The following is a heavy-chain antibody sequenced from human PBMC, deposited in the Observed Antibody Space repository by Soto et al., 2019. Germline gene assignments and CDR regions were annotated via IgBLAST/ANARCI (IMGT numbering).Heavy chain of an antibody. CDR3: AAYSHKGY. Sequence: EEQLVESGGDLVQPGGTLRLSCAASGFTVSNNYMSWVRQAPGKGLEWVSLIYSGGSTYYADSVKGRFTISTNCSKDTLSLQMTSLRAEDTAMYYCAAYSHKGYWGQGTLVTVSS. J-gene: IGHJ4*02. CDR2: IYSGGST. V-gene: IGHV3-66*01. CDR1: GFTVSNNY. D-gene: IGHD3-16*01.